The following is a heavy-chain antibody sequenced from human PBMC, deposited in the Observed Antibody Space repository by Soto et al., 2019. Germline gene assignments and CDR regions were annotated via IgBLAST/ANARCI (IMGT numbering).Heavy chain of an antibody. D-gene: IGHD3-10*01. CDR3: ASEGLVLVRTTVNSDYYYYAMDV. CDR1: GDTFSTYT. J-gene: IGHJ6*02. V-gene: IGHV1-69*12. CDR2: IIPRSATS. Sequence: QVQLVQSGAEVKKPGSSVKVSCKASGDTFSTYTITWMRQAPGQGLEWMGGIIPRSATSNYAQKFQGRVTITADESTNTADMELSSLRSEDTAVYYCASEGLVLVRTTVNSDYYYYAMDVWGQGTTVTVSS.